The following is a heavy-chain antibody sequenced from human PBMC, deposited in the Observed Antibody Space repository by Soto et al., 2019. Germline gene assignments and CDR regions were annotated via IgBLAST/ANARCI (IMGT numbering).Heavy chain of an antibody. Sequence: PGGYLKLSCAASGFTCSRYWMSWVRQAPGKGVEWVANIKQDGSEKYYVDYVKGRFTISRDNAKNSLYLQMNSLRAEDTAVYYCARDRNVWGSYRILYDYWGQGT. CDR3: ARDRNVWGSYRILYDY. CDR2: IKQDGSEK. CDR1: GFTCSRYW. V-gene: IGHV3-7*01. J-gene: IGHJ4*02. D-gene: IGHD3-16*02.